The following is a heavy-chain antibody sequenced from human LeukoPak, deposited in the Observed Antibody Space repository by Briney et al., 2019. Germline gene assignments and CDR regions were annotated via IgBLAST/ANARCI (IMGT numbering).Heavy chain of an antibody. J-gene: IGHJ4*02. CDR3: AKSGLNRFDY. Sequence: GGSLRLSCAASGFTFSSHGMHWVRQAPGKGLEWVAFIRYGSNKYYADSVKGRFTISRDNSKNTLYLQMNSLRVEDTAVYYCAKSGLNRFDYWGQGTLVTVSS. CDR2: IRYGSNK. V-gene: IGHV3-30*02. CDR1: GFTFSSHG. D-gene: IGHD2-15*01.